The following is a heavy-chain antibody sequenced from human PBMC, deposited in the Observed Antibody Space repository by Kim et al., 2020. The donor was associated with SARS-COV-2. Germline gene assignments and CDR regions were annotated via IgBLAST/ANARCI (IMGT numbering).Heavy chain of an antibody. CDR1: GFTFSSYS. CDR3: ARDEGAYDSSGYQPGFDY. Sequence: GGSLRLSCAASGFTFSSYSMNWVRQAPGKGLEWVSSISSSSSYIYYADSVKGRFTISRDNAKNSLYLQMNSLRAEDTAVYYCARDEGAYDSSGYQPGFDYWGQGTLVTVSS. V-gene: IGHV3-21*01. D-gene: IGHD3-22*01. J-gene: IGHJ4*02. CDR2: ISSSSSYI.